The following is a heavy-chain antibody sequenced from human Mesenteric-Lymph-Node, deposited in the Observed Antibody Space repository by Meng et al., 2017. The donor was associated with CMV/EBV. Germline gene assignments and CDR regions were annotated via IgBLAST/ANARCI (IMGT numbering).Heavy chain of an antibody. D-gene: IGHD2-2*02. CDR3: ARQSYYCSTTNCYSSDY. V-gene: IGHV4-39*07. CDR1: GGSISSSSYY. J-gene: IGHJ4*02. Sequence: GSLRLSCTVSGGSISSSSYYWGWIRQPPGKGLEWIGSIYYSGSTYYNPSLKSRVTISVDTSKNQFSLKLSSVTAADTAIYYCARQSYYCSTTNCYSSDYWGQGTLVTVSS. CDR2: IYYSGST.